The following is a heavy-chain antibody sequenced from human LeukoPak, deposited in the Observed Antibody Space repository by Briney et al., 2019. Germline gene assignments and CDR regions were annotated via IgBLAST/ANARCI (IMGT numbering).Heavy chain of an antibody. CDR3: ARGGDSSGWYYFDY. J-gene: IGHJ4*02. V-gene: IGHV3-7*04. CDR2: IKQDGSEK. D-gene: IGHD6-19*01. Sequence: GGSLRLSCAASGFTFSSYWMSWVRQAPGKGLEWVANIKQDGSEKYYVDSVKGRFTISRDNAKNSLYLQMNSRRAEDTAVYYCARGGDSSGWYYFDYWGQGTLVTVSS. CDR1: GFTFSSYW.